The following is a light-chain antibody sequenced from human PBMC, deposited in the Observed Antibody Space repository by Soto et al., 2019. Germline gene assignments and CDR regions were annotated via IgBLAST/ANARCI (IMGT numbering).Light chain of an antibody. Sequence: DIQMTQSPSSLSASVGDRVTITCQASQDINNYLNWYQQKPGKAPKLLIYDASNLETGVPSRFSGSGSGTDFTFTIDSLQPDDFATYYCQQYNSDSRTFGQGTELDIK. V-gene: IGKV1-33*01. CDR2: DAS. CDR1: QDINNY. J-gene: IGKJ1*01. CDR3: QQYNSDSRT.